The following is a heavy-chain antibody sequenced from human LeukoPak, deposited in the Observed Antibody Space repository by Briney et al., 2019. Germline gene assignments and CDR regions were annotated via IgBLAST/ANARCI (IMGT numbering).Heavy chain of an antibody. D-gene: IGHD3-22*01. CDR2: ISYDGSNK. CDR3: ARAAEHSSGHITARYYYYMDV. CDR1: GITFSSYA. Sequence: GGSLRLSCAASGITFSSYAMHWVRQAPGKGLEWVAVISYDGSNKYYADSVKGRFTISRDNSKNTLYLQMNSLRAEDTAVYYCARAAEHSSGHITARYYYYMDVWGKGTTVTISS. V-gene: IGHV3-30*04. J-gene: IGHJ6*03.